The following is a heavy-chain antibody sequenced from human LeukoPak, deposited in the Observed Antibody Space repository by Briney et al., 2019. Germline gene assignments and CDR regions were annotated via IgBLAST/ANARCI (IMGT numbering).Heavy chain of an antibody. CDR3: ARDGAYYDSSGYYSHAFDI. CDR1: GFTFSSYS. V-gene: IGHV3-21*01. D-gene: IGHD3-22*01. J-gene: IGHJ3*02. CDR2: ISSSSSYI. Sequence: GGSLRLSCAASGFTFSSYSMNWVRQAPGKGLEWVSSISSSSSYIYYADSVKGRFTISRDNAKNSLYLQMNSLRAEDTAVYYCARDGAYYDSSGYYSHAFDIWGQGTMVTVSS.